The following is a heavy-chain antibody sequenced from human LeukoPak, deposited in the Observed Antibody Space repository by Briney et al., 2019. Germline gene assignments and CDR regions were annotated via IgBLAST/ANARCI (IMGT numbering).Heavy chain of an antibody. CDR2: IKGDGSTA. CDR1: GFTFSNYW. V-gene: IGHV3-74*01. J-gene: IGHJ5*02. CDR3: AKSDWFDP. Sequence: GSLRLSCAASGFTFSNYWMNWVRQAPGKGLVWVSRIKGDGSTATYADSVKGRFSISRDNAKNTLYLQMNSLRAEDTAVYYCAKSDWFDPWGQGTLVTVSS.